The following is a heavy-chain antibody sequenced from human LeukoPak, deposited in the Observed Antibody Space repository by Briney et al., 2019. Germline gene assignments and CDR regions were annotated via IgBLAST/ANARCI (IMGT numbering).Heavy chain of an antibody. CDR3: ASSTYYYDSSSYNFAY. Sequence: SVKVSCKASGGTFSSYGISWVRQAPGQGLEWMGRIIPIFGTANYAQKVQGRVTITTDESTSTAYMELSSLRSEDTAVYYCASSTYYYDSSSYNFAYWGQGTLVTVSS. CDR1: GGTFSSYG. J-gene: IGHJ4*02. V-gene: IGHV1-69*05. CDR2: IIPIFGTA. D-gene: IGHD3-22*01.